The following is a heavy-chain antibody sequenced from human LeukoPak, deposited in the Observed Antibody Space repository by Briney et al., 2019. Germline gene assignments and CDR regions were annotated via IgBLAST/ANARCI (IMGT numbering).Heavy chain of an antibody. CDR2: IFYSGST. Sequence: SETLSLTCAVSGGSISSNYWSWIRQPPGKGLEWIGYIFYSGSTNYNPSLKSRVTISVDTSRNQFSLKMSSVTAADTAVYYCARVFSYPLRAPFDPWGQGTLVTVSS. D-gene: IGHD3-3*01. J-gene: IGHJ5*02. CDR3: ARVFSYPLRAPFDP. CDR1: GGSISSNY. V-gene: IGHV4-59*01.